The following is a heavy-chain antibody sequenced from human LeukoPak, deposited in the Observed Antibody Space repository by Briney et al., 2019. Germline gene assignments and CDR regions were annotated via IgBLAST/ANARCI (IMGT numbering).Heavy chain of an antibody. J-gene: IGHJ4*02. Sequence: PGGSLRLSCAASGFTVSSNYMSWVRQAPGKGLEWISVIYRDDSTYYADSVKGRFTISRDNSKNTLYLQMNSLRAEDTAVYYCATLGPLGYWGQGTLVTVSS. CDR3: ATLGPLGY. CDR2: IYRDDST. V-gene: IGHV3-66*01. CDR1: GFTVSSNY. D-gene: IGHD7-27*01.